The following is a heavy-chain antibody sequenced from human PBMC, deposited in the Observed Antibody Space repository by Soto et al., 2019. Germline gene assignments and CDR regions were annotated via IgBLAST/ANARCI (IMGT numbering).Heavy chain of an antibody. CDR1: CGSISNYY. CDR3: VRGRTWFDS. CDR2: SSYSGST. J-gene: IGHJ5*01. V-gene: IGHV4-59*01. Sequence: ETLSLTCTVSCGSISNYYCNWIRQPPGKGLEWIGSSSYSGSTNYNPSLKSRVTISVDTSKNQLSLRLSSVTAADTAVYYCVRGRTWFDSWGQGTLVTVSS.